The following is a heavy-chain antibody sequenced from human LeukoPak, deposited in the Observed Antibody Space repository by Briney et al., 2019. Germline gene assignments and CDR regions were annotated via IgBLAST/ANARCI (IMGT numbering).Heavy chain of an antibody. D-gene: IGHD3-22*01. Sequence: GGSLRLSCAASGFTFSSYSMNWVRQAPGKGLEWVSSISSSSSSIYYADSVKGRFTISRDNAKNSLYLQMNSLRAEDTAVYYCASALYDSSGYGPEPWGQGTLVTVSS. J-gene: IGHJ5*02. CDR3: ASALYDSSGYGPEP. V-gene: IGHV3-21*01. CDR2: ISSSSSSI. CDR1: GFTFSSYS.